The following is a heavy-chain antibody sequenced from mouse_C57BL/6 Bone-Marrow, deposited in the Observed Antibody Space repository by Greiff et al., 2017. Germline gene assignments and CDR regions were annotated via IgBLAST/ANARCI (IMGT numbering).Heavy chain of an antibody. D-gene: IGHD2-3*01. Sequence: EVKLQESGPGLAKPSQSLSLTCSVTGYSITSDYWTWIRKFPGNKLEYMGYISYSGSTYYNPSLKSRISITPDTSKNQYYLQLNSVTTEDTATYYCARDAGYYWYFDVWGTGTTVTVSS. CDR2: ISYSGST. V-gene: IGHV3-8*01. J-gene: IGHJ1*03. CDR1: GYSITSDY. CDR3: ARDAGYYWYFDV.